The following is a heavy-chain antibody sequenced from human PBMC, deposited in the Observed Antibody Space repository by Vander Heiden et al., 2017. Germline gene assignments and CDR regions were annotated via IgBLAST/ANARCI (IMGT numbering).Heavy chain of an antibody. J-gene: IGHJ4*02. Sequence: DVQLLGSVGGLLQPGWSLSLFSAASGFPLSSYAMSLVRQAPGKGVEWVSGMSDSGCSTTYADSVKGRFTISRENSKNTLYLQMNSLRAEDAALYYCAKAGNYYGSGSYLRFDYWGQGTVLTVSS. CDR2: MSDSGCST. CDR1: GFPLSSYA. D-gene: IGHD3-10*01. V-gene: IGHV3-23*01. CDR3: AKAGNYYGSGSYLRFDY.